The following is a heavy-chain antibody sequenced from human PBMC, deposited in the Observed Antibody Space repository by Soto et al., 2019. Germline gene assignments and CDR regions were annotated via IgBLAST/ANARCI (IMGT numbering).Heavy chain of an antibody. V-gene: IGHV5-10-1*01. CDR3: ATTFDRHYYGMDV. D-gene: IGHD3-9*01. Sequence: PSFQGHVTISADKSIGTAYLQWSSLKASDTAMYYCATTFDRHYYGMDVWGQGTTVTVSS. J-gene: IGHJ6*02.